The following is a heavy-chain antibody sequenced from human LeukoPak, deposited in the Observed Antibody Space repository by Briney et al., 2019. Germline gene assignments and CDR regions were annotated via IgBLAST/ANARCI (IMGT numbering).Heavy chain of an antibody. CDR2: ISGSTGST. Sequence: GGSLRLSCAASGFTFSNYAVNWVRQAPGKGLEWVSLISGSTGSTYYADSVKGRFSISRDNSKNTLYLQMNSLRAEDTAVYYCAKDKTRTLDYWGQGTLVTVSS. D-gene: IGHD1-14*01. CDR3: AKDKTRTLDY. V-gene: IGHV3-23*01. CDR1: GFTFSNYA. J-gene: IGHJ4*02.